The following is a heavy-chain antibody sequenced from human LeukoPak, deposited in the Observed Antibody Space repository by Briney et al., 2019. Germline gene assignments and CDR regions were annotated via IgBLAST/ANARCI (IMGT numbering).Heavy chain of an antibody. D-gene: IGHD3-10*02. CDR3: ARDRSVRGVIYY. J-gene: IGHJ4*02. CDR1: GGSISSSNW. Sequence: SETLSLTCAVSGGSISSSNWWSWVRQPPGKGLEWIGGIYHSGSTNYNPSLKSRVTISVDKSRNQFSLKLSSVTAADTAVYYCARDRSVRGVIYYWGQGTLVTVSS. V-gene: IGHV4-4*02. CDR2: IYHSGST.